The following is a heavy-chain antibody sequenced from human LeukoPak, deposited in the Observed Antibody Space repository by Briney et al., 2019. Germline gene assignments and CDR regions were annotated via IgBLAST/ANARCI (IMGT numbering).Heavy chain of an antibody. CDR3: VRGTYHAYYMDV. D-gene: IGHD3-16*01. CDR1: GFTFNNYW. J-gene: IGHJ6*03. V-gene: IGHV3-74*01. CDR2: VNPGGSIA. Sequence: GGSLRLSFAASGFTFNNYWIHWVRQAPGKGLVWVSRVNPGGSIANFADSVKGRFTISRDNAKNTVYLQTSSLTAEDTAVYYCVRGTYHAYYMDVWGKGTTVTVSS.